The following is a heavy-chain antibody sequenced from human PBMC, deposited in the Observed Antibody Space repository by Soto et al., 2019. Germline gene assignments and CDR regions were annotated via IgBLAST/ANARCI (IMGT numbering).Heavy chain of an antibody. D-gene: IGHD3-3*01. CDR3: AKREDSSRFGGLDI. Sequence: ETLSLTCAVSGYSITSGGYFWDWIRQPPGKGLEWIGTVHSTGGTYYSPSLRSRVTISVDTSKNLFSLKMTSASATDTAVYFCAKREDSSRFGGLDIWGQGTAVTVSS. J-gene: IGHJ6*02. V-gene: IGHV4-39*01. CDR1: GYSITSGGYF. CDR2: VHSTGGT.